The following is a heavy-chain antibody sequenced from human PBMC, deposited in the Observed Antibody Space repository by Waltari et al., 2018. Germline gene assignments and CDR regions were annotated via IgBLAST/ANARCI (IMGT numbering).Heavy chain of an antibody. Sequence: QVQLVESGGGVVQPGRSLRLSCAASGFTFSSSGMHWVRQTPGRGLEWVAVISSDGSRKSYADSVKGRFSISRDNSKNSLSLEMNSLRPEDTAVYYCASCTGGNCYYYGFDVWGQVTTVTVSS. CDR1: GFTFSSSG. D-gene: IGHD2-8*02. CDR2: ISSDGSRK. CDR3: ASCTGGNCYYYGFDV. V-gene: IGHV3-30*03. J-gene: IGHJ6*02.